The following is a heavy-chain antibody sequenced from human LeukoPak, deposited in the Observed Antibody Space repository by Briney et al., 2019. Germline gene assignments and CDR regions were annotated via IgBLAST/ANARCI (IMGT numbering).Heavy chain of an antibody. V-gene: IGHV4-61*01. Sequence: SSETLSLTCTVSGGSVSSGPYYWGWIRQPPGKGLEWIGYISYSGGPYYNASRRSRVTISVDASKNQVSLKLTTVTAAAAAVYYCARYTGTGGYFGGQGTLVTVSS. J-gene: IGHJ4*02. CDR1: GGSVSSGPYY. CDR3: ARYTGTGGYF. CDR2: ISYSGGP. D-gene: IGHD2-8*02.